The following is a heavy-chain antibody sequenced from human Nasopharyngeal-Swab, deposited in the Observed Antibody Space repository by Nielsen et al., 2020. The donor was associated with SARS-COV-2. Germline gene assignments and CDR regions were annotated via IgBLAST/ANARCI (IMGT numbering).Heavy chain of an antibody. CDR2: IKQDGSEK. V-gene: IGHV3-7*01. CDR1: GFTFSSYW. J-gene: IGHJ4*02. Sequence: GESLKISCAASGFTFSSYWMSWVRQAPGKGLEWVANIKQDGSEKYYVDSVKGRFTISRDNAKNSLYLQMNSLRAEDTAVYYRARRWDYYDSSGYYYGLSPIDYWGQGTLVTVSS. CDR3: ARRWDYYDSSGYYYGLSPIDY. D-gene: IGHD3-22*01.